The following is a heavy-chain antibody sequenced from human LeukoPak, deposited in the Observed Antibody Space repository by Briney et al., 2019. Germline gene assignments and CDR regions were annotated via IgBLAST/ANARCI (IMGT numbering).Heavy chain of an antibody. V-gene: IGHV3-23*01. CDR2: ISGSGGST. D-gene: IGHD3-22*01. J-gene: IGHJ4*02. CDR3: AKGRMVTYYYDSSGYAVADY. Sequence: GGSLRLSCAASGFTFSSYAMSWVRQAPGKGLEWVSGISGSGGSTYYADSVKGRFTISRDNSKNTLYLQMTSLRAEDTAVYYCAKGRMVTYYYDSSGYAVADYWGQGTLVTVSS. CDR1: GFTFSSYA.